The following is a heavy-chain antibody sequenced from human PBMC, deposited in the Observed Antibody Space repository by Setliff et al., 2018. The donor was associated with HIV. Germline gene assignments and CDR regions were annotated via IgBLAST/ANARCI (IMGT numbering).Heavy chain of an antibody. CDR3: ARVSKSSPDAFDI. Sequence: SETLSLTCTVSGGSITSSTYYWDWIRQPPGKGLEWIGSIFYSGSTYYNPSVKSRVTISIDTSKNTLYLQLNSLRAEDTAVYYCARVSKSSPDAFDIWGQGTMVTVSS. J-gene: IGHJ3*02. CDR1: GGSITSSTYY. V-gene: IGHV4-39*07. D-gene: IGHD6-13*01. CDR2: IFYSGST.